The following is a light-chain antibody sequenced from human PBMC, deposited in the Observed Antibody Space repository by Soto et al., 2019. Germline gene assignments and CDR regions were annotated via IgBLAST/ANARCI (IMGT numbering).Light chain of an antibody. CDR3: QQYGSSPLLFT. J-gene: IGKJ3*01. CDR2: GAS. Sequence: EIELTQSPGTLSLSPGERATLSCRASQSVSSRYLAWYQQKPGQAPRLLIYGASSRATGIPDRFSGSGSGTDFTLTISRLEPEDFEAYYCQQYGSSPLLFTFGPGTKVDIK. V-gene: IGKV3-20*01. CDR1: QSVSSRY.